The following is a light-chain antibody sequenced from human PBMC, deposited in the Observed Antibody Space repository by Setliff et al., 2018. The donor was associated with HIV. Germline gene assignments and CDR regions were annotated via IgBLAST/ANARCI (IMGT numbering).Light chain of an antibody. CDR2: GVS. V-gene: IGKV3D-15*01. CDR1: QSVSSS. Sequence: EIVLTQSPGTLSVSPGERVTLSCRASQSVSSSLAWYQQKPGQAPRPLIYGVSSRATGIPDRFSGSGSGTDFTLTISSLQAEDVAVYYCQQYYSTWTFGQGTKVDIK. J-gene: IGKJ1*01. CDR3: QQYYSTWT.